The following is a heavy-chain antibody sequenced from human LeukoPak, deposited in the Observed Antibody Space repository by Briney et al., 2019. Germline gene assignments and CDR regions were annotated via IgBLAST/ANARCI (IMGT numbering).Heavy chain of an antibody. CDR3: AKDGAVTMVRGALGY. CDR2: ISGNAGNT. J-gene: IGHJ4*02. V-gene: IGHV3-23*01. Sequence: AGGSLRLSCAASGFTLSSYAMSWVRQAPGKGLEWVSLISGNAGNTYYADSVKGRFTISRDNSKNTLYLQMDSLRAEDTAVYYCAKDGAVTMVRGALGYWGQGTLVTVSS. CDR1: GFTLSSYA. D-gene: IGHD3-10*01.